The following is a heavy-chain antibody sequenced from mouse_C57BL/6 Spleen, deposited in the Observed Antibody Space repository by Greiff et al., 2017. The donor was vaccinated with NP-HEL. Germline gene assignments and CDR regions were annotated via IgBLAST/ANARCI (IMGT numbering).Heavy chain of an antibody. J-gene: IGHJ1*03. D-gene: IGHD1-1*01. CDR3: ARWAGGYGSSYGYFDV. CDR2: IYPGDGDT. V-gene: IGHV1-82*01. Sequence: VQLQQSGPELVKPGASVKISCKASGYAFSSSWMNWVKQRPGKGLEWIGRIYPGDGDTNYNGKFKGKATLTADKSSSTAYMQLSSLTSEDSAVYCCARWAGGYGSSYGYFDVWGTGTTVTVSS. CDR1: GYAFSSSW.